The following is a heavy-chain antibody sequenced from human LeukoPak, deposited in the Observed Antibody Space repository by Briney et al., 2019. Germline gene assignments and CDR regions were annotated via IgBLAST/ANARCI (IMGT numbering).Heavy chain of an antibody. D-gene: IGHD6-13*01. J-gene: IGHJ6*02. CDR1: GFTFDYYA. V-gene: IGHV3-43*02. CDR2: INRDGSST. CDR3: AKDIIWQQPQLRPRAYYYDGMDV. Sequence: GGSLTLSCAASGFTFDYYAMHWPRPAPGNGLEWVSLINRDGSSTYYADSVKGRFTISRDNSKNYLYLQMHSLRTENTALYYGAKDIIWQQPQLRPRAYYYDGMDVWGQGTTVIVSS.